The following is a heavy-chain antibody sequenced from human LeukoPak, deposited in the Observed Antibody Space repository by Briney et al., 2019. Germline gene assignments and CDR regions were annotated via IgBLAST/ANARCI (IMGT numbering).Heavy chain of an antibody. V-gene: IGHV3-30*18. CDR3: AKDSGEYSGSCFAFDY. Sequence: GGSLRLSCAASGFTFSSYGMHWVRQAPGKGLEWVAVISYDGSNKYYADSVKGRFTISRDNSKNTLYLQMNSLRAEDTAVYYCAKDSGEYSGSCFAFDYWGQGTLVTVSS. CDR1: GFTFSSYG. D-gene: IGHD1-26*01. CDR2: ISYDGSNK. J-gene: IGHJ4*02.